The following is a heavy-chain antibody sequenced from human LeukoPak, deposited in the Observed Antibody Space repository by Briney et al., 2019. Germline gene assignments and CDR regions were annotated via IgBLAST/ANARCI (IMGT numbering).Heavy chain of an antibody. Sequence: SEALSLTCTVSGGSIGIYYWSWIRQPPGKGLEWIGYIYYTGSTNYNPSLKSRVTMSVDTSKNQFSLNLSSVTAADTAVYYCARHQHSGRQHYYGMDVWGQGTTVTVSS. V-gene: IGHV4-59*08. J-gene: IGHJ6*02. CDR2: IYYTGST. D-gene: IGHD1-26*01. CDR1: GGSIGIYY. CDR3: ARHQHSGRQHYYGMDV.